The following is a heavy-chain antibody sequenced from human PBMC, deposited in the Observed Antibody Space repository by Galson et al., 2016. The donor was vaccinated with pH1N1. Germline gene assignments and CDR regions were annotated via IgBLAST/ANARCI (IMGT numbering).Heavy chain of an antibody. Sequence: SVKVSCKASGGTFSNSAISWVRQAPGQGLEWMGGISPIFGSINYAQRFQGRVTVSADIFTNTAYMELSRLRSEDTAIYYCATAGPLVREILYYSYAMDVWGQGTTVTASS. CDR1: GGTFSNSA. CDR3: ATAGPLVREILYYSYAMDV. D-gene: IGHD3-10*01. J-gene: IGHJ6*02. CDR2: ISPIFGSI. V-gene: IGHV1-69*06.